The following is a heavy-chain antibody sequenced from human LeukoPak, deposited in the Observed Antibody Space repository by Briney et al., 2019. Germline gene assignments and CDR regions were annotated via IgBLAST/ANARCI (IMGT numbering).Heavy chain of an antibody. V-gene: IGHV3-23*01. Sequence: GGSLRLSCAASGFTFSSYAMSWVRQAPGKGLEWVSAISGSGGSTYYADSVKGRFTISRGNSKNTLYLQMNSLRAEDTAVYYCAKSSSGWYPQYYFDYWGQGTLVTVSS. D-gene: IGHD6-19*01. J-gene: IGHJ4*02. CDR3: AKSSSGWYPQYYFDY. CDR1: GFTFSSYA. CDR2: ISGSGGST.